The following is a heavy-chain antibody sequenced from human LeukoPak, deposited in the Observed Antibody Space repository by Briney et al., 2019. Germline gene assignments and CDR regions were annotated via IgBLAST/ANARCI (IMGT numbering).Heavy chain of an antibody. CDR1: GFTFSSYS. D-gene: IGHD3-10*01. CDR2: ISSSSSYI. V-gene: IGHV3-21*01. CDR3: AAFQGEGSRFPD. J-gene: IGHJ4*02. Sequence: GGSLRLSWAASGFTFSSYSMIWVRRAPGRGLEWVSSISSSSSYIYYAAAVKGRFTIHRNNDKNSLYLQTDSLRAEDTAVYECAAFQGEGSRFPDWGQGTLVTVS.